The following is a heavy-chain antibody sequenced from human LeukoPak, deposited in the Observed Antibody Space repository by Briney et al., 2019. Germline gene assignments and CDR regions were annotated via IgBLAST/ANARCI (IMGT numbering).Heavy chain of an antibody. J-gene: IGHJ4*02. D-gene: IGHD5-12*01. CDR2: IYHSGST. CDR3: ARDRWYVSGYDLPFDY. CDR1: GYSISSGYY. Sequence: SETLSLTCTVSGYSISSGYYWGWIRQPPGKGLEWIGSIYHSGSTYYNPSLKSRVTISVDTSKNQFSLKLSSVTAADTAVYYCARDRWYVSGYDLPFDYWGQGTLVTASS. V-gene: IGHV4-38-2*02.